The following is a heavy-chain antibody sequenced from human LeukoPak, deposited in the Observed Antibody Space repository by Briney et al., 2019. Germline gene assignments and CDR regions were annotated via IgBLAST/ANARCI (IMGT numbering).Heavy chain of an antibody. J-gene: IGHJ6*03. CDR1: GYTFTGYY. Sequence: ASVKVSCKASGYTFTGYYMHWVRQAPGQGLEWMGWINPNSGGTNYAQKFQGRVTMTRDTSISTAYMELSRLRSDDTAVYYCARDMWDYYGSGSYRTSYYYYYMDVWGKGTTVTVPS. CDR3: ARDMWDYYGSGSYRTSYYYYYMDV. CDR2: INPNSGGT. D-gene: IGHD3-10*01. V-gene: IGHV1-2*02.